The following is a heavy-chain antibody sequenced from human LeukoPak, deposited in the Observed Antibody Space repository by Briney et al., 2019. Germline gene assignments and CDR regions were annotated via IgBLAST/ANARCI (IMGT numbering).Heavy chain of an antibody. D-gene: IGHD5-18*01. J-gene: IGHJ4*02. CDR2: ISAYNGNT. Sequence: ASVKVSCKASGGTFSSYAISWVRQAPGQGLEWMGWISAYNGNTNYAQKLQGRVTMTTDTSTSTAYMELRSLRSDDTAVYYCARGSDTAMVDDYFDYWGQGTLVTVSS. CDR1: GGTFSSYA. V-gene: IGHV1-18*01. CDR3: ARGSDTAMVDDYFDY.